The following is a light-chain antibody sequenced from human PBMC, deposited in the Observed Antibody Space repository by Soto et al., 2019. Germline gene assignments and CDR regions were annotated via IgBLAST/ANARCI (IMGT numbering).Light chain of an antibody. CDR2: GAS. Sequence: TQSPATLSSSPGERATLSCRASENVRSYVAWYQQKPGQAPRLLIYGASNRATGIPPRVSGSGCGTEFTLTISRLQADAAAVYYCQRYNNSPTFGQGTRLEIK. CDR1: ENVRSY. CDR3: QRYNNSPT. V-gene: IGKV3-15*01. J-gene: IGKJ5*01.